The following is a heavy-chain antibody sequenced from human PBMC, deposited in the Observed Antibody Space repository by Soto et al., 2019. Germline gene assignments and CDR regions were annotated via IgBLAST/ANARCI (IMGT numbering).Heavy chain of an antibody. Sequence: GGSLRLSCAASGFTFSSYSMSWVRQAPGKGLEWVSGFRSGGDDDTTYYAVSVRGRFTISRDNSRNTLFLQMNSLRAEDTAIYYCAKKVNSGSGSQFFDYWGQGTLVTVSS. J-gene: IGHJ4*02. CDR1: GFTFSSYS. CDR2: FRSGGDDDTT. CDR3: AKKVNSGSGSQFFDY. V-gene: IGHV3-23*01. D-gene: IGHD3-10*01.